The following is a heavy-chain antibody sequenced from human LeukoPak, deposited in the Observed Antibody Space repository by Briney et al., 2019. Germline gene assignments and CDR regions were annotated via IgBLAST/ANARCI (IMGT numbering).Heavy chain of an antibody. J-gene: IGHJ4*02. CDR2: LDPSGSQK. D-gene: IGHD7-27*01. V-gene: IGHV3-7*01. Sequence: GESLRLSCAASGFTYNRSWMNWVRQAAGKGLEWVANLDPSGSQKRYVDSVKGRFTISRDNPGTSLFLEMNSLRAEDTAIYYCAIWASDNYWGQGTLVTVSS. CDR1: GFTYNRSW. CDR3: AIWASDNY.